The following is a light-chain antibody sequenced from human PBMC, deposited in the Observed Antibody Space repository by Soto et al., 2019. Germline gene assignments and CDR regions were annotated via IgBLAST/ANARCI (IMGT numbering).Light chain of an antibody. V-gene: IGKV1-39*01. CDR1: QSIGVY. CDR2: GAS. J-gene: IGKJ3*01. CDR3: QESVSSLGT. Sequence: DIQMTQSPSSLSASVGERVTITCRASQSIGVYLNWFQQKPGKAPELVIYGASSLPSGVPPRFRGGGSGTDFTLTISSLQHEDCATYYCQESVSSLGTFGPGTTVDIK.